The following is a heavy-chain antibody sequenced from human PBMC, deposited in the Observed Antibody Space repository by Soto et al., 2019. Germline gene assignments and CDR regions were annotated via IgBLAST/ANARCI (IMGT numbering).Heavy chain of an antibody. CDR2: MNPNSGNT. CDR3: AIHYGSGSYYNGRYYYYYYYIDV. J-gene: IGHJ6*03. D-gene: IGHD3-10*01. V-gene: IGHV1-8*01. CDR1: GYTFTSYD. Sequence: GASVKVSCKASGYTFTSYDINWVRQATGQGLEWMGWMNPNSGNTGYAQKFQGRVTMTRNTSISTAYMELSSLRSEDTAVYYCAIHYGSGSYYNGRYYYYYYYIDVWGKGTTVTVSS.